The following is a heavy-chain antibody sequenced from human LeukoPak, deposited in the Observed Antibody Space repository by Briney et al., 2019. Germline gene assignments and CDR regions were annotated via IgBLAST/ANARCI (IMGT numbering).Heavy chain of an antibody. D-gene: IGHD6-19*01. J-gene: IGHJ2*01. CDR3: ARRIGQWLARMNWYFDL. CDR1: GFTFSSYS. V-gene: IGHV3-48*01. CDR2: ISSSSTI. Sequence: PGGSLRLSCAASGFTFSSYSMNWVRQAPGKGLEWVSYISSSSTIYYADSVKGRFTISRDNAKKSLYLQMNSLRAEDTAVYYCARRIGQWLARMNWYFDLWGRGTLVTVSS.